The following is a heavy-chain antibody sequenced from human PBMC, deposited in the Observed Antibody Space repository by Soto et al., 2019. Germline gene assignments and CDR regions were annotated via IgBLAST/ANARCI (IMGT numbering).Heavy chain of an antibody. CDR1: GYTFTSYA. D-gene: IGHD3-3*01. V-gene: IGHV1-3*01. CDR2: INAGNGNT. CDR3: ARGGYYDFWSGYSHFDY. J-gene: IGHJ4*02. Sequence: ASVKVSCKASGYTFTSYAMHWVRQAPGQRLEWMGWINAGNGNTKYSQKFQGRVTITRDTSASTAYMELSSLRSEDTAVYYCARGGYYDFWSGYSHFDYWGQGTLVTVSS.